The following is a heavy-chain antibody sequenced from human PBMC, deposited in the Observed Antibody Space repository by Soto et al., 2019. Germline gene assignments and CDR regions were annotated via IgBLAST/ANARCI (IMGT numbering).Heavy chain of an antibody. V-gene: IGHV1-18*01. CDR1: GYTFTSYG. CDR2: ISAYNGNT. CDR3: ARISTSYHAHYGMDV. J-gene: IGHJ6*02. Sequence: QVQLVQSGAEVKKPGASVKVSCKASGYTFTSYGISWVRQAPGQGLEWMGWISAYNGNTNYAQKLQGRVTMTTDTSTSKAYMELKSLRSDDTAVYYCARISTSYHAHYGMDVWGQGTTVTVSS. D-gene: IGHD2-2*01.